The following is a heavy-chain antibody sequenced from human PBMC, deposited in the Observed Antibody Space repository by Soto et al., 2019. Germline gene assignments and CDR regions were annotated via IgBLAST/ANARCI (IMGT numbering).Heavy chain of an antibody. D-gene: IGHD2-2*01. CDR3: ASTCISTSCYAPYYYGMDV. CDR2: IIPIFGTA. V-gene: IGHV1-69*12. J-gene: IGHJ6*02. Sequence: QVQLVQSGAEVKKPGSSVKVSCKASGGTFSSYAISWVRQAPGQGLEWMGGIIPIFGTANYAQKFQGRVTITADESTSTAYMELSSLRSEDTAVYYCASTCISTSCYAPYYYGMDVWGQGTTVTVSS. CDR1: GGTFSSYA.